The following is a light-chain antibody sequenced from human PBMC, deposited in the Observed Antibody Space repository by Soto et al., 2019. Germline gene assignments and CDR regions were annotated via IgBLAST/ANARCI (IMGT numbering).Light chain of an antibody. CDR2: RAS. CDR3: QKYDSAPT. V-gene: IGKV1-27*01. Sequence: DIQLTQSPSSLSASVGDRVTIPFRPSRCIGNALAWYQQKPGTVPKLLIHRASTLQSGVPSRFSGSGSGTDFTLTISSLQPEDVASYYCQKYDSAPTFGPGTKVDIK. CDR1: RCIGNA. J-gene: IGKJ1*01.